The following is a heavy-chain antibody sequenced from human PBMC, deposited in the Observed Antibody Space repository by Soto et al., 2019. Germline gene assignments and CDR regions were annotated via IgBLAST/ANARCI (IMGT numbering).Heavy chain of an antibody. J-gene: IGHJ4*02. D-gene: IGHD6-13*01. CDR1: GFTFSSYA. V-gene: IGHV3-30-3*01. CDR2: ISYDGTDK. Sequence: PGGSLRLSCAASGFTFSSYAMHWVRQTPGKGLEWVALISYDGTDKYYTDSVKGRFTISRDNSKNTLYLQMNSLRAEDTSVYYCARELDSSSWYVYGFWGQGTLVTVSS. CDR3: ARELDSSSWYVYGF.